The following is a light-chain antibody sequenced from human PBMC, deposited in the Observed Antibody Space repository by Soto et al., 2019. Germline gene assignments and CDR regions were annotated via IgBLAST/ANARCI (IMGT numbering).Light chain of an antibody. Sequence: DIQMTQSPSTLSASVGDRVTITCRARQSISSWLAWYHQKPGKAPKLLIYDVSSLESGVPSRFSGSGSGTEFTLTISSLQPDDFTTYYCQQYNSYPWTFGQGTKVEIK. CDR3: QQYNSYPWT. CDR1: QSISSW. CDR2: DVS. V-gene: IGKV1-5*01. J-gene: IGKJ1*01.